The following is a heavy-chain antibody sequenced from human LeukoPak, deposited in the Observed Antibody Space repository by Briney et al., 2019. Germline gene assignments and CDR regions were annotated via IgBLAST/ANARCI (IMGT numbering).Heavy chain of an antibody. V-gene: IGHV3-30*02. CDR1: GFTFSNYA. Sequence: PGGSLRLSCAASGFTFSNYAMNWVRQAPGKGLEGVTFIRYDGSNKYYAESVKGRFTISRDNSKNTLYLQFSSLRDADTAVYSSAKAIPGSTSGEVDYWGQGTLVTVSS. CDR2: IRYDGSNK. J-gene: IGHJ4*02. CDR3: AKAIPGSTSGEVDY. D-gene: IGHD2-2*01.